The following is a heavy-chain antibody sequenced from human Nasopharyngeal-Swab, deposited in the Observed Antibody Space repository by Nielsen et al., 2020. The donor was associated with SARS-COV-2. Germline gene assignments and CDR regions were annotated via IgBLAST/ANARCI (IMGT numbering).Heavy chain of an antibody. J-gene: IGHJ3*02. CDR3: ARNTLGAISVNGAFDI. V-gene: IGHV4-59*01. CDR2: IYYNGIT. Sequence: SETLSLTCTVSGGSISSYYWSWIRQSPGKGLEWIGYIYYNGITNYNPSLKSRVTISIDTSKNQISLRLSSVTAADTAIYYCARNTLGAISVNGAFDIWGQGTMVTVSS. D-gene: IGHD1-26*01. CDR1: GGSISSYY.